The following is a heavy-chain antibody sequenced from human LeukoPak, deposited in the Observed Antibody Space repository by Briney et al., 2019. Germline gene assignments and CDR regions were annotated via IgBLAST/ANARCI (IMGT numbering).Heavy chain of an antibody. CDR2: ISSSSSTI. D-gene: IGHD4-17*01. Sequence: GGSLRLSCAASGFTFSSYSMNWVRQAPGKGLEWVSYISSSSSTIYYADSVKGRFTISRDNAKNSLYLEMNSLRAEDTAVYYCARAYRLGSYGDYGSYDYWGQGTLVTVSS. CDR3: ARAYRLGSYGDYGSYDY. V-gene: IGHV3-48*04. J-gene: IGHJ4*02. CDR1: GFTFSSYS.